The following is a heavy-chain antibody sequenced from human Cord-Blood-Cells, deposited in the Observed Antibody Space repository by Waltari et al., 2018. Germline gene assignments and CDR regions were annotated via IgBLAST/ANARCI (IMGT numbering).Heavy chain of an antibody. V-gene: IGHV1-3*01. D-gene: IGHD4-17*01. CDR1: GYTFTSYA. Sequence: QVQLVQSGAEVKKPGASVKVSCKASGYTFTSYAMHWVRQAPGQRLEWMGWINAGNGNTKYSQKFQGRVTITRDTSASTAYMELSSLRSEDTAVYYCARGGDYGDYAEYFQHWGQGTFVTVSS. J-gene: IGHJ1*01. CDR2: INAGNGNT. CDR3: ARGGDYGDYAEYFQH.